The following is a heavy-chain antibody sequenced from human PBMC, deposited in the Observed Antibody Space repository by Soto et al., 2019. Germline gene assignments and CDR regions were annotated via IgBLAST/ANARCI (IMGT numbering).Heavy chain of an antibody. Sequence: PSETLSLTCTVSGGSISSGGYYWSWIRQHPGKGLEWIGYIYYSGSTYYNPSLKSRVTISVDTSKNQFSLKLSSVTAADTAVYYCARQPPFYSVVRGYMEVWGKGTTVTVSS. CDR2: IYYSGST. CDR1: GGSISSGGYY. CDR3: ARQPPFYSVVRGYMEV. V-gene: IGHV4-31*03. J-gene: IGHJ6*03. D-gene: IGHD2-2*01.